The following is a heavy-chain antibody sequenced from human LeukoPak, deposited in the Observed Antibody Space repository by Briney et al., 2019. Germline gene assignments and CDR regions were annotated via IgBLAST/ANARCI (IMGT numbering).Heavy chain of an antibody. CDR3: ARQGLYDSSDFWTFQH. CDR2: ISSSSGYK. V-gene: IGHV3-11*06. CDR1: GFIFSDYY. D-gene: IGHD3/OR15-3a*01. J-gene: IGHJ1*01. Sequence: PGGSLRLSCAASGFIFSDYYMSWIRQTPEKGLQWLSYISSSSGYKNYADSLNGRFTISRDNAKNSVYLQMNSLSAEDTAVYYCARQGLYDSSDFWTFQHWGQGTLVTVSS.